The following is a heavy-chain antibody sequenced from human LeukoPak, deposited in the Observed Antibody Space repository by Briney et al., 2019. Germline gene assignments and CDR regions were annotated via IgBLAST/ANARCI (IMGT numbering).Heavy chain of an antibody. CDR2: INHSGST. J-gene: IGHJ4*02. CDR3: ARGPRWTYCSSTSCHSASVAQKYFDY. V-gene: IGHV4-34*01. CDR1: GGSFSGYY. D-gene: IGHD2-2*01. Sequence: KASETLSLTCAVYGGSFSGYYWSWIRQPPGKGLEWIGEINHSGSTNYNPSLKSRVTISVDTSKNQFSLKLSSVTAADTAVYYCARGPRWTYCSSTSCHSASVAQKYFDYWGQGTLVTVSS.